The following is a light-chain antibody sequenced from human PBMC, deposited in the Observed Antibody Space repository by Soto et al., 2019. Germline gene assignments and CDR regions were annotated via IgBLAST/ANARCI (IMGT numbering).Light chain of an antibody. J-gene: IGKJ2*01. CDR3: QQYGSSPLYT. V-gene: IGKV3-20*01. CDR1: QSVSSSY. Sequence: EIVLTQSPGPLSLSPGEIATLSCRASQSVSSSYLAWYQQKPGQAPRLLIYGASSRATGIPDRFSGSGSGTDFTLTISRLEPEDLAVYYCQQYGSSPLYTCGQGTKLEIK. CDR2: GAS.